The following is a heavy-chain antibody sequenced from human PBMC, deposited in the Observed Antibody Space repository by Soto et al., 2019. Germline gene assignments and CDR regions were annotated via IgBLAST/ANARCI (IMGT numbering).Heavy chain of an antibody. Sequence: EVQLLESGGGLVQPGGSLRLSCVASGFTFSSYPMGWVRQAPGKGLEWVSGISGGSHSTYYADAVKGRFTISRDNSKNPLYLQMDGLRAEDSAVYYCAKEAARPGPCDYWGQGTLVTVSS. CDR2: ISGGSHST. J-gene: IGHJ4*02. D-gene: IGHD6-6*01. CDR3: AKEAARPGPCDY. V-gene: IGHV3-23*01. CDR1: GFTFSSYP.